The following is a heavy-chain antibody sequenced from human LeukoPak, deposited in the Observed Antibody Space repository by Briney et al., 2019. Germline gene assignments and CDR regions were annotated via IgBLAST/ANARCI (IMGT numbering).Heavy chain of an antibody. V-gene: IGHV3-7*01. CDR3: ASDPHHASRMDV. J-gene: IGHJ6*02. CDR1: GFTISNYW. D-gene: IGHD1-14*01. CDR2: IKQDGSEQ. Sequence: GGSLRLSCAAYGFTISNYWMNWVRQAPGKGLEWVANIKQDGSEQYYVDSVKGRFTISRDNAKNSLYLQMNSLRAEDTAVYYCASDPHHASRMDVWGQGTTVTVSS.